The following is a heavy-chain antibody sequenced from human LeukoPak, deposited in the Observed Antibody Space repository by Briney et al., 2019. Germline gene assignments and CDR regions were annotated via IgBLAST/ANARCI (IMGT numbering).Heavy chain of an antibody. Sequence: GGSLRLSCAASGFTFSSHGMNWVRQAPGKGLEGVSGITCGGATYYADPVKGRVTISRDNSKNTLYLQMNSLRAEDTAVYYCAKHHRMAARLVYFDYWGQGTLVTVSS. V-gene: IGHV3-23*01. D-gene: IGHD6-6*01. CDR3: AKHHRMAARLVYFDY. CDR1: GFTFSSHG. J-gene: IGHJ4*02. CDR2: ITCGGAT.